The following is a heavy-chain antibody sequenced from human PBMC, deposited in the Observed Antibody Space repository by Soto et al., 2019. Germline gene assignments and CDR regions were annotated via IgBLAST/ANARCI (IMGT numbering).Heavy chain of an antibody. CDR2: ISGSSGNA. Sequence: QVPLVQSGAEVKNPGASVKVSCKTSGYTFTKYGVGWVRQAPGQGLEWMGWISGSSGNANYAEKVQGRITLTTDTSTSTAYIGLRSLRSDDTAVYCCASEMAGLGGEYDYWGQGTLVTVSS. J-gene: IGHJ4*02. V-gene: IGHV1-18*01. CDR1: GYTFTKYG. CDR3: ASEMAGLGGEYDY. D-gene: IGHD3-16*01.